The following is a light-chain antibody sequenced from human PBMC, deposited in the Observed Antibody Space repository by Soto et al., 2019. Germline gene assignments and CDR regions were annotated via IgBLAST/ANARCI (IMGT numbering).Light chain of an antibody. J-gene: IGKJ1*01. CDR1: QSVSSD. CDR2: GAS. CDR3: QQYNSWPRT. Sequence: EIVMTQSPGTLSVSPGEGATLSCRASQSVSSDLAWIQQKPGQAPRLLIYGASTRATGIPARFSGSGSGTEFTLTITSLQPEDFAVYSCQQYNSWPRTFGQGTNVEIK. V-gene: IGKV3-15*01.